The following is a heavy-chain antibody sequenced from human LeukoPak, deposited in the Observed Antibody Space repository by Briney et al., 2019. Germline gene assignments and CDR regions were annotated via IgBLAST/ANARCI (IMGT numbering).Heavy chain of an antibody. CDR1: GYTFTSYG. CDR2: ISAYNGNT. CDR3: ARTDAVVTPGPYYYYYYMDV. J-gene: IGHJ6*03. D-gene: IGHD4-23*01. V-gene: IGHV1-18*01. Sequence: ASVKVSCKASGYTFTSYGISWVRQAPGQGLEWMGWISAYNGNTNYAQKLQGRVTMTTDTSTSTAYMELRSLRSDDTAVYYCARTDAVVTPGPYYYYYYMDVWGNGTTVTVSS.